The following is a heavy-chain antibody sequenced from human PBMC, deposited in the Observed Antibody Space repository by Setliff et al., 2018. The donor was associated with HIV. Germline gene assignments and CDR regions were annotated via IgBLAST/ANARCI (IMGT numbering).Heavy chain of an antibody. D-gene: IGHD3-22*01. CDR2: TYPGDSDT. J-gene: IGHJ3*02. V-gene: IGHV5-51*01. CDR1: RYSFTSYW. CDR3: ARQGGYYDSSGYYPQDAFDI. Sequence: GESLKISCKASRYSFTSYWIGWVRQMPGKGLEWMGITYPGDSDTRYSPSFQGQIIISADKSISTSYLQWSSLKTSDTAMYYCARQGGYYDSSGYYPQDAFDIWGQGTMVTVS.